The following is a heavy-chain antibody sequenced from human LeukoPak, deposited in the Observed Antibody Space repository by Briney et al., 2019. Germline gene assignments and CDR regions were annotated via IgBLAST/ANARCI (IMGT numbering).Heavy chain of an antibody. V-gene: IGHV4-4*07. CDR3: ARSGFSGSYCFDS. J-gene: IGHJ4*02. CDR1: GGSISSSY. CDR2: IYTSGST. D-gene: IGHD3-10*01. Sequence: PSETLSLTCTVSGGSISSSYWTWVRQPAGKGLEWIGRIYTSGSTNYNPSLKSRVTMSVDTSKSQFSLKLSSMTAADTAVYYCARSGFSGSYCFDSWGQGTLVTVSS.